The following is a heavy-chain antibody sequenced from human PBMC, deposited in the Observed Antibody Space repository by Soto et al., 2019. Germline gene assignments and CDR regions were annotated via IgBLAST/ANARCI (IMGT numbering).Heavy chain of an antibody. CDR3: GRGGYGGAPQNWHFDL. D-gene: IGHD5-12*01. Sequence: QVQLVESGGGVVQPGRSLRLSCAASGFTFSNYGMHWVRQAPGKGLEWVAVIWYDGINKYYAESVKGRFTISRDNSKNTLFLQMNNLRAEDTAVYFCGRGGYGGAPQNWHFDLWGRGSLVTVSS. J-gene: IGHJ2*01. CDR2: IWYDGINK. CDR1: GFTFSNYG. V-gene: IGHV3-33*01.